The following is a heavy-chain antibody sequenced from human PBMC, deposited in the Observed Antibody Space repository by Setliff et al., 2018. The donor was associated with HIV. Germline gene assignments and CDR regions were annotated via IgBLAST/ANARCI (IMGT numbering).Heavy chain of an antibody. J-gene: IGHJ4*02. CDR1: GFTFNTYS. CDR3: ARDPEPTGFSGSFGY. Sequence: TGGSLRLSCAASGFTFNTYSMNWVRQAPGKGLEWVSYISSGSRTIYYADSVKGRFTISRDNAKNSLFLQMSRLRVEDTARYYCARDPEPTGFSGSFGYWGQGTLVTVSS. CDR2: ISSGSRTI. V-gene: IGHV3-48*01. D-gene: IGHD1-26*01.